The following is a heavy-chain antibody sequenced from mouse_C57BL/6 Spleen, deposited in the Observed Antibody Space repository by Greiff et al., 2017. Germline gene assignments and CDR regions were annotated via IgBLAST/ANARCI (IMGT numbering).Heavy chain of an antibody. Sequence: EVQLVESGGGLVKPGGSLKLSCAASGFTFSDYGMHWVRQAPEKGLEWVAYISSGSSTIYYADTVKGRFTSSRDNAKNTLFLQMTSLRSEDTAMYYCARLGRGYFDYWGQGTTLTVSS. CDR2: ISSGSSTI. J-gene: IGHJ2*01. D-gene: IGHD4-1*01. CDR3: ARLGRGYFDY. CDR1: GFTFSDYG. V-gene: IGHV5-17*01.